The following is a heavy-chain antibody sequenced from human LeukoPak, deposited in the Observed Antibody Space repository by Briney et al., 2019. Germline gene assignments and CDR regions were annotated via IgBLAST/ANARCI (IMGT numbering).Heavy chain of an antibody. Sequence: PSETLSLPCTASGGSMSSNNYYWGWIRQPPGKGLEWIGSIYYSGSTYYNPSLKSRVTIPVDTSKNQFSLKLSSATAADTAVYFCARRGYSTCWFDPWGRGTLVTVSS. CDR3: ARRGYSTCWFDP. CDR1: GGSMSSNNYY. D-gene: IGHD6-13*01. J-gene: IGHJ5*02. CDR2: IYYSGST. V-gene: IGHV4-39*01.